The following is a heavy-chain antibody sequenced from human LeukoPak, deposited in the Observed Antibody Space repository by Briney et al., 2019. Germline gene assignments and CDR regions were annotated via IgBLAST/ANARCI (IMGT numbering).Heavy chain of an antibody. J-gene: IGHJ4*02. CDR1: GGSFSGYY. V-gene: IGHV4-34*01. D-gene: IGHD5-18*01. Sequence: SKTLSLTCAVYGGSFSGYYWSWIRQPPGKGLEWIGEINHSGSTNDNPSLKSRVTISVDTSKNQFSLELSSVTAADTAVYYCARGVTIGYSDGNDYWGQGTLVTVS. CDR2: INHSGST. CDR3: ARGVTIGYSDGNDY.